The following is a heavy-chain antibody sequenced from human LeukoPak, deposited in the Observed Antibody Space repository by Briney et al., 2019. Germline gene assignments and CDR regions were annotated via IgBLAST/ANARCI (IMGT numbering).Heavy chain of an antibody. D-gene: IGHD3-22*01. CDR3: AKDVVATSTHFRYYYDSSGYFDY. CDR1: GFTFSSYA. J-gene: IGHJ4*02. Sequence: GGSLRLSCAASGFTFSSYAMNWVRQAPGKGLEWVSAISGSGGSTYYADSVKGRFTISRDNSKNTLYLQMNSLRAEDTAVYYCAKDVVATSTHFRYYYDSSGYFDYWGQGTLVTVSS. V-gene: IGHV3-23*01. CDR2: ISGSGGST.